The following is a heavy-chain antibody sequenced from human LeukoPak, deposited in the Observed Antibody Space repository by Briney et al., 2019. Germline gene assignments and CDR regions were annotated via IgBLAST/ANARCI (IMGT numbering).Heavy chain of an antibody. CDR1: GSRFTSYW. J-gene: IGHJ4*02. CDR2: IYPGDSDT. Sequence: GASLKISCKGTGSRFTSYWIGWVRQMPGKGLEWMGIIYPGDSDTRYSPSFQGQVTISADKSISTAYLQWSSLKASDTAMYYCARLQDPLLAGDYWGQGTLVTVSA. V-gene: IGHV5-51*01. D-gene: IGHD3-10*01. CDR3: ARLQDPLLAGDY.